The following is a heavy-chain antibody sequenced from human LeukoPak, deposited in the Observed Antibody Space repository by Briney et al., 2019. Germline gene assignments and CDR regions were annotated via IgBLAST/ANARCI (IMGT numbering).Heavy chain of an antibody. D-gene: IGHD6-6*01. CDR3: GLGSSYYFDY. CDR2: ISYDGSNK. V-gene: IGHV3-30*03. J-gene: IGHJ4*02. Sequence: GGSLRLSCAASGFTFSSYGMHWVRQAPGKGLEWVAVISYDGSNKYYADSVKGRFTISRDNSKNTLYLQMNSLRAEDTAVYYCGLGSSYYFDYWGQGTLVTVSS. CDR1: GFTFSSYG.